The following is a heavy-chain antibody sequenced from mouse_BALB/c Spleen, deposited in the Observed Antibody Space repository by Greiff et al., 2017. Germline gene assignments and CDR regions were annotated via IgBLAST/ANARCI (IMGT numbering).Heavy chain of an antibody. CDR1: GFTFSSYG. D-gene: IGHD2-10*01. J-gene: IGHJ2*01. Sequence: EVQGVESGGDLVKPGGSLKLSCAASGFTFSSYGMSWVRQTPDKRLEWVATISSGGSYTYYPDSVKGRFTISRDNAKNTLYLQMSSLKSEDTAMYYCARHASYGNYFDYWGQGTTLTVSS. CDR3: ARHASYGNYFDY. V-gene: IGHV5-6*01. CDR2: ISSGGSYT.